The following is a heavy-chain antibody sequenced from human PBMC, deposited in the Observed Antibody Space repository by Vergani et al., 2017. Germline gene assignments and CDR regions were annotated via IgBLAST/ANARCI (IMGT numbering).Heavy chain of an antibody. CDR2: INGDGSST. Sequence: EVQLLESGGGLVQPGGSLRLSCAASGFTFSSYWMHWVRHAPGKGLVWVSGINGDGSSTSYAESVKGRFTISSDNAKITLSLQMNSLRAEDTDVYYCVRRIYCSGGSCYYEGLHYWGQGTLVTVSS. D-gene: IGHD2-15*01. CDR1: GFTFSSYW. CDR3: VRRIYCSGGSCYYEGLHY. J-gene: IGHJ4*02. V-gene: IGHV3-74*02.